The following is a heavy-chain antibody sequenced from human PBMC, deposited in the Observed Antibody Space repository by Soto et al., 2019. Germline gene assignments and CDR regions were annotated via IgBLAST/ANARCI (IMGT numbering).Heavy chain of an antibody. D-gene: IGHD1-26*01. V-gene: IGHV3-30*18. CDR3: AKDRYSGTYPTDFDY. CDR1: GFTFSSYG. CDR2: ISYDGGNE. J-gene: IGHJ4*02. Sequence: VQLVESGGGLVQPGGSLRLSCAGSGFTFSSYGIHWVRQAPGKGLEWVALISYDGGNEKYTESVKDRFTISRDDSHNVAYLQMSSLRTEDTAMYYCAKDRYSGTYPTDFDYWGQGSLVTVSS.